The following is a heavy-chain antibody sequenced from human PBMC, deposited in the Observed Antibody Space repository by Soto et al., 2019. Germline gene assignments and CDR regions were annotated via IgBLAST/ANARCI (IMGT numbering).Heavy chain of an antibody. Sequence: ASVKVSCKASGYTFTRYAMHWVRQAPGQRLEWMGWINAGNGNTKYSQKFQGRVTITRDTSASTAYMELSSLRSEDTAVYYCARTPPVTIFGVVPNFDYWGQGTLVTVSS. CDR1: GYTFTRYA. D-gene: IGHD3-3*01. CDR3: ARTPPVTIFGVVPNFDY. V-gene: IGHV1-3*01. CDR2: INAGNGNT. J-gene: IGHJ4*02.